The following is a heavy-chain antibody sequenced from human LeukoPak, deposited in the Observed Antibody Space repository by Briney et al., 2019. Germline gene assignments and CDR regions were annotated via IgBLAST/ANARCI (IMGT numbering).Heavy chain of an antibody. V-gene: IGHV1-2*02. CDR1: GYTFTGYY. CDR3: AREEDVDTAMVTDY. CDR2: INPNSGGT. Sequence: ASVKVSCKASGYTFTGYYMHWVRQAPGQGLEWMGWINPNSGGTNCAQKFQGRVTMTRDTSISTAYMELSRLRSDDTAVYYCAREEDVDTAMVTDYWGQGTLVTVSS. D-gene: IGHD5-18*01. J-gene: IGHJ4*02.